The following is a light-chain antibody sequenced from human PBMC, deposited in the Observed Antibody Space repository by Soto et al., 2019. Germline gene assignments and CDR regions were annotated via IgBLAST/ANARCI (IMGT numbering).Light chain of an antibody. CDR1: QSVSSSY. CDR2: GAS. Sequence: EFVLTQSPGTLSLSPGARATLSCRASQSVSSSYLAWYQRKPGQAPRLLIYGASSRATGIPDRFSGSGSGTDFNLTISRLEPEDFAMYYCQHYGSSPRTFGQGTKVDIK. CDR3: QHYGSSPRT. V-gene: IGKV3-20*01. J-gene: IGKJ1*01.